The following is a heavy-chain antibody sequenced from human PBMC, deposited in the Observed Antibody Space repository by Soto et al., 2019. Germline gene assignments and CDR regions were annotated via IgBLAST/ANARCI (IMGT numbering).Heavy chain of an antibody. V-gene: IGHV3-48*02. CDR1: GFTCSSYS. Sequence: EVQLVESGGGLVQPGGSLRLSCAASGFTCSSYSMNWVRQAPGKGLEWVSYISSSSSTIYYADSVKGRFTISRDNAKNSLYLQMHSLRDEDTAVYYCARDGGSLGYWGQGTLVTVSS. D-gene: IGHD1-26*01. CDR3: ARDGGSLGY. J-gene: IGHJ4*02. CDR2: ISSSSSTI.